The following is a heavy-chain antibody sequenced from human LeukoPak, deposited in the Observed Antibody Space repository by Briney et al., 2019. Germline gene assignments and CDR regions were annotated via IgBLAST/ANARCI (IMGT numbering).Heavy chain of an antibody. D-gene: IGHD3-10*01. CDR1: GFTLSTYT. J-gene: IGHJ6*03. V-gene: IGHV3-21*01. CDR2: ISSSGSYI. CDR3: ARSGIKMVRGVIIKSPYHMDV. Sequence: GGSLRLSCAASGFTLSTYTMNWVRQAPGKGLEWVSSISSSGSYIYYADSVKGRFTISRDDAKNSLSLQVNSLRAEDTAVYYCARSGIKMVRGVIIKSPYHMDVWGKGTTVTVSS.